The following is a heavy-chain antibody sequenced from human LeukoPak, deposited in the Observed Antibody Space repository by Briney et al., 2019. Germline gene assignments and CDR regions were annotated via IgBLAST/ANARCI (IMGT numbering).Heavy chain of an antibody. CDR1: GFTFDDYA. J-gene: IGHJ4*02. D-gene: IGHD3-3*01. CDR3: AEDNPNTIFGVVIGTSFDY. V-gene: IGHV3-9*01. Sequence: PGRSLRLSCAASGFTFDDYAMHWVRQAPGKGLEWVSGISWNSASIGYADSVKGRFTISRDNSKNTLYLQMNSLRAEDTAVYYCAEDNPNTIFGVVIGTSFDYWGQGTLVTVSS. CDR2: ISWNSASI.